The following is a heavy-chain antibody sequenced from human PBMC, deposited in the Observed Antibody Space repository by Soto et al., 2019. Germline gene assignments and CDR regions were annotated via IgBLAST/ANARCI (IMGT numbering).Heavy chain of an antibody. Sequence: SETLSLTCTVSGGSMSSNIHYWGWIRQPPGKGLEWIGTISYSGGTYYNSSLKSRVTISVDTSKTQFSLKLGSATAADTAVYYCARHVVFFGVGDILSGWFDPWGQGTLVTVSS. D-gene: IGHD3-3*01. CDR2: ISYSGGT. V-gene: IGHV4-39*01. J-gene: IGHJ5*02. CDR1: GGSMSSNIHY. CDR3: ARHVVFFGVGDILSGWFDP.